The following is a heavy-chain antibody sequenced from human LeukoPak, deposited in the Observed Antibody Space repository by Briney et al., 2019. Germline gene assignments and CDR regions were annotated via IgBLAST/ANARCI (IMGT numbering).Heavy chain of an antibody. CDR2: IWYDGSKT. CDR1: GFTFKNYG. J-gene: IGHJ3*02. D-gene: IGHD3-3*01. Sequence: GGSLRLSCVTSGFTFKNYGMHWVRQAPGKGLEWVAIIWYDGSKTYYGDSVKGRFTISRDNSKNTLYLQMNRLRVEDTAVYFCAKDWDFWRGYPYAFDIWGQGTMVTVPS. CDR3: AKDWDFWRGYPYAFDI. V-gene: IGHV3-33*06.